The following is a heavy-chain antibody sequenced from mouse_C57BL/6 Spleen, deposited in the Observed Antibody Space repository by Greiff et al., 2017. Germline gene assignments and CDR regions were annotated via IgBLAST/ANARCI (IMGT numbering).Heavy chain of an antibody. CDR2: IDPNSGGN. J-gene: IGHJ4*01. CDR3: ARSDGSSYDAMDY. Sequence: QVQLQQPGAELVKPGASVKLSCKASGYTFTSYWMHWVKQRPGRGLEWIGRIDPNSGGNKYNEKFKSKATLTVDKPTRTAYLHLSSLTSEDSAVYYCARSDGSSYDAMDYWGQGTSVTVSS. D-gene: IGHD1-1*01. CDR1: GYTFTSYW. V-gene: IGHV1-72*01.